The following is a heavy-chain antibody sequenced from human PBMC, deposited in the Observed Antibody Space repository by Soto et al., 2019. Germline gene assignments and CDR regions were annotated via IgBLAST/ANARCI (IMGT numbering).Heavy chain of an antibody. CDR3: AKVKRGRRIAAVAGYYYYGMDV. D-gene: IGHD6-13*01. V-gene: IGHV3-30*18. J-gene: IGHJ6*02. Sequence: PGGSLRLSCAASGFTFSSYGMHWVRQAPGKGLEWVAVISYDGSNKYYADSVKGRFTISRDNSKNTLYLQMNSLRAEDTAVYYCAKVKRGRRIAAVAGYYYYGMDVWGQGTTVTVSS. CDR2: ISYDGSNK. CDR1: GFTFSSYG.